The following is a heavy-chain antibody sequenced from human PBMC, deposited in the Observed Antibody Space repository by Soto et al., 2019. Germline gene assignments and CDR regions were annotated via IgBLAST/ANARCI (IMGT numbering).Heavy chain of an antibody. CDR1: GGSITGYY. J-gene: IGHJ4*02. D-gene: IGHD5-12*01. CDR3: AREYTGYWDS. CDR2: IYFSGST. Sequence: SETLSLTCTVSGGSITGYYWSWIRQPPGKGLEYIGYIYFSGSTNYNPSLKSRATISVDTSKNQFSLKLSSVTAADTAVYYCAREYTGYWDSWSQGALVTVSS. V-gene: IGHV4-59*01.